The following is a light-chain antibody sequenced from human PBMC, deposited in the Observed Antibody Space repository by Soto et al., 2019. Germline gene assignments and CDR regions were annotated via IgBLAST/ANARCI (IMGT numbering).Light chain of an antibody. CDR2: DTS. V-gene: IGKV3-11*01. CDR1: QSVSSY. CDR3: QQRGDWPLT. Sequence: IVLTQSPATLSVSPVEIASLSCKASQSVSSYLAWYQQRPGQAPRLIMYDTSSRPPGIPDRFSGSGSGTDFTLTITSLEPEDFAVYYCQQRGDWPLTFGGGTKVDIK. J-gene: IGKJ4*01.